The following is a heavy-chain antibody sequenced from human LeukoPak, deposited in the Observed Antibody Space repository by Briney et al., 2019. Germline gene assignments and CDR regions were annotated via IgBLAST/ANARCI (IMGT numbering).Heavy chain of an antibody. CDR1: GGSISSYY. Sequence: SETLSLTCTVSGGSISSYYWSWIRQPPGKGLEWIGYIYYSGSTNYNPSLESRVTISVDTSKNQFSLKLSSVTAADTAVYYCAREYYYDSSGYYLAFDIWGQGTMVTVSS. J-gene: IGHJ3*02. D-gene: IGHD3-22*01. V-gene: IGHV4-59*01. CDR2: IYYSGST. CDR3: AREYYYDSSGYYLAFDI.